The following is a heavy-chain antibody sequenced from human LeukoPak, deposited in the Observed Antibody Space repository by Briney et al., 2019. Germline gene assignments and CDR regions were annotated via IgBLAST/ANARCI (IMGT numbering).Heavy chain of an antibody. CDR1: GFTFSSYG. J-gene: IGHJ3*02. V-gene: IGHV3-30*03. Sequence: GRSLRLSCAASGFTFSSYGMHWVRQAPGKGLEWVAVISYDGSNKYYADSVKGRFTISRDNSKNTLYLQMNSLRAEDTAVYYCARVKSWNDVSGAFDIWGQGTMVTVSS. CDR2: ISYDGSNK. D-gene: IGHD1-1*01. CDR3: ARVKSWNDVSGAFDI.